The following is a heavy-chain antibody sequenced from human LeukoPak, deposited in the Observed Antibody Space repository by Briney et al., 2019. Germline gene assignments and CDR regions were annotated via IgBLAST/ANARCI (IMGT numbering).Heavy chain of an antibody. CDR3: ARRYCSSTDCLFDY. D-gene: IGHD2-2*01. V-gene: IGHV3-48*03. CDR2: ISGSGITT. Sequence: GGSLRLSCAASGFTFSSYVMSWVRQAPGKGPEWVSDISGSGITTYYADSLKGRFTISRDNAKNSLYLQMNSLRAEDTAVYYCARRYCSSTDCLFDYWGQGTLVTVSS. J-gene: IGHJ4*02. CDR1: GFTFSSYV.